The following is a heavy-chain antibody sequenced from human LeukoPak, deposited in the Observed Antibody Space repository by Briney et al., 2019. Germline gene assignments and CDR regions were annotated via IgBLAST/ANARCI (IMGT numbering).Heavy chain of an antibody. V-gene: IGHV3-43D*03. Sequence: PGGSLRLSCAASGFTFDDYAMHWVRQAPGKGLEWVSLITWDGGSTYFADSVKGRFTISRDNSKNSLYLQMNSLRAEDTALYYCTRGDYYDSSCCFFDYWGQGTLVTVSS. CDR2: ITWDGGST. CDR3: TRGDYYDSSCCFFDY. J-gene: IGHJ4*02. D-gene: IGHD3-22*01. CDR1: GFTFDDYA.